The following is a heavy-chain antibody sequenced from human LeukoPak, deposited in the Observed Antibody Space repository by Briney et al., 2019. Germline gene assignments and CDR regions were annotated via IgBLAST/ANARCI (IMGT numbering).Heavy chain of an antibody. CDR1: GGSISSYY. J-gene: IGHJ4*02. CDR3: ARGYSSSWYSGLDY. V-gene: IGHV4-59*01. Sequence: SETLSLTCTISGGSISSYYWSWNRQPPGKGLEWIGDIYYSGSTNYNPSLKSRLTISVDTSKNQFSLNLSSVTAADTAVYYCARGYSSSWYSGLDYWGQGTLVTVSS. D-gene: IGHD6-13*01. CDR2: IYYSGST.